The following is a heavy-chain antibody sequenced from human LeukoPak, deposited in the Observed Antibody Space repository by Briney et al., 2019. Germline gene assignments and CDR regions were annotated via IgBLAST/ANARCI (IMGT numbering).Heavy chain of an antibody. V-gene: IGHV1-46*01. CDR1: GYTFTGYY. CDR2: INPSGGST. D-gene: IGHD1-26*01. CDR3: ARDAVVGATTRRLGY. Sequence: ASVKVSCKASGYTFTGYYMHWVRQAPGQGLEWMGIINPSGGSTSYAQKFQGRVTMTRDTSTSTVYMELSSLRSEDTAVYYCARDAVVGATTRRLGYWGQGTLVTVSS. J-gene: IGHJ4*02.